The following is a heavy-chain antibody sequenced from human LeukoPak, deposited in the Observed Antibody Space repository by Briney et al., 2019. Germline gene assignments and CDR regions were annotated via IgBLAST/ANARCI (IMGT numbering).Heavy chain of an antibody. J-gene: IGHJ4*02. CDR3: ARGDYYDSSGYLDY. CDR2: IYHSGST. D-gene: IGHD3-22*01. CDR1: GYSISSGYY. Sequence: SETLSLTCTVSGYSISSGYYWGWIRPPPGKGLEWIGEIYHSGSTNYNPSLKSRVTISVDKSKNQFSLKLSSVTAADTAVYYCARGDYYDSSGYLDYWGQGTLVTVSS. V-gene: IGHV4-38-2*02.